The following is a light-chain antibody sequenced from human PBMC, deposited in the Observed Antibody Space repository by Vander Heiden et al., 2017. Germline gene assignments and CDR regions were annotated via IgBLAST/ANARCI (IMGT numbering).Light chain of an antibody. V-gene: IGKV1-9*01. CDR1: QGIRNY. CDR2: GAY. J-gene: IGKJ4*01. CDR3: QQLESYPRT. Sequence: IQFTQSPSSLSASVGDRVTITCRASQGIRNYLAWYQQKPGKAPNLLLHGAYTLQTGVPSRLSGSRYGTAFTLTISSLQPEDFATYYCQQLESYPRTFGGATKVEIK.